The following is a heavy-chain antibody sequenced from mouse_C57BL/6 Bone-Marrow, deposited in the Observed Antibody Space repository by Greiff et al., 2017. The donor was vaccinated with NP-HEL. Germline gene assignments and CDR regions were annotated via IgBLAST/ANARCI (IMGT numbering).Heavy chain of an antibody. CDR1: GYTFTDYY. CDR2: INPNNGGT. CDR3: ARSPPYYGSSYYYFDY. Sequence: VQLQQSGPELVKPGASVKISCKASGYTFTDYYMNWVKQSHGKSLEWIGDINPNNGGTSYNQKFKGKATLTVDKSSSTAYMELRSLTSEDSAVYYCARSPPYYGSSYYYFDYWGQGTTLTVSS. D-gene: IGHD1-1*01. J-gene: IGHJ2*01. V-gene: IGHV1-26*01.